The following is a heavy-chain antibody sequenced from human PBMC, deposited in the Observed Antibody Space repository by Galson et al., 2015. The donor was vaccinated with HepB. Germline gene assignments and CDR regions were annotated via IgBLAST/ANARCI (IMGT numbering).Heavy chain of an antibody. D-gene: IGHD6-13*01. V-gene: IGHV3-73*01. CDR1: GFTFSGSG. CDR3: TRPGYGSSWFLDYSHGMDI. CDR2: IRNRANNYAT. J-gene: IGHJ6*02. Sequence: SLRLSCAASGFTFSGSGIHWVRLASGKGLEWVGRIRNRANNYATAYARSVRGWFTVSRDDSKNTAYLQMNSLKTEDTAVYYCTRPGYGSSWFLDYSHGMDIWGQGTTVIVS.